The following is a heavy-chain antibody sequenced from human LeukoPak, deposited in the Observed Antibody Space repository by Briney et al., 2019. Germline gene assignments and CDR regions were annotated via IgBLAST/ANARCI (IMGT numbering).Heavy chain of an antibody. J-gene: IGHJ5*02. CDR1: GYRFTSYL. D-gene: IGHD6-25*01. Sequence: PGESLKISCKASGYRFTSYLIGWVRQMPGKGLEWMGVIHPGEYERRYSPSFEGQVTISADRSISTAYMQWSSLKASDTAMYYCARRTDSGWKWFDPWGQGTLVTVSS. V-gene: IGHV5-51*01. CDR3: ARRTDSGWKWFDP. CDR2: IHPGEYER.